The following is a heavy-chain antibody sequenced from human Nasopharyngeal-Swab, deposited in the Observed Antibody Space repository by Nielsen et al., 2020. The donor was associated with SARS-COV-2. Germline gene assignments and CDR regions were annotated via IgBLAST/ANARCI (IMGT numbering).Heavy chain of an antibody. CDR3: AKAPYLRGLDV. CDR2: ISGSGDTT. Sequence: GESLKISCAASGFTFNSYAMSWVRQAPGKGLEWVSIISGSGDTTYYADSVKDRFTISRDNSKNTLYLQTNSLRVEDTAVYYCAKAPYLRGLDVWGQETTVTVSS. V-gene: IGHV3-23*01. D-gene: IGHD2-21*01. J-gene: IGHJ6*02. CDR1: GFTFNSYA.